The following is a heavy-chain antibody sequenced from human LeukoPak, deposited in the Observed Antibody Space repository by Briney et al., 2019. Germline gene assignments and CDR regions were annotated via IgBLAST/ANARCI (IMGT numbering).Heavy chain of an antibody. D-gene: IGHD1-14*01. CDR1: GFTFSSYA. J-gene: IGHJ4*02. V-gene: IGHV3-23*01. CDR3: AKDFGRNLGGPGY. Sequence: GGSLRLSCAASGFTFSSYAMSWVRQAPGGGLEWVSGISDNGGRTYYADSVKGRFAISRDDSKSTLYLQMNSLRGEDTAVYYCAKDFGRNLGGPGYWGRGTLVIVSS. CDR2: ISDNGGRT.